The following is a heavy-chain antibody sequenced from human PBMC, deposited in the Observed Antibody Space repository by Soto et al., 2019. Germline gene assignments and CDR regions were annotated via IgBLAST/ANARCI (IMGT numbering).Heavy chain of an antibody. CDR1: GFTVSSTC. Sequence: WGSLRLSCAASGFTVSSTCMSWVRQAPGKGLEWVSLTYASGNTKYADSVKGRLIISRDNSKNTLYLQMNSLRAEDTAVYHCAIVDSAHCSGGSCYEYFDYWGQGTLVTVSS. CDR3: AIVDSAHCSGGSCYEYFDY. V-gene: IGHV3-66*01. CDR2: TYASGNT. D-gene: IGHD2-15*01. J-gene: IGHJ4*02.